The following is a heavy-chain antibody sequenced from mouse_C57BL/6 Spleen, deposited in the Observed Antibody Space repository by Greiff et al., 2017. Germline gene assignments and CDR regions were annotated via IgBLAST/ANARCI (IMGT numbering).Heavy chain of an antibody. V-gene: IGHV3-6*01. J-gene: IGHJ4*01. CDR2: ISYDGSK. Sequence: VQLKQSGPGLVNPSQSLSLTCSVTGYSITSGYYWNWIRQFPGNKLEWMGYISYDGSKNYNPSLKNRIPITRDTSNNQFFLKLNSLTTEDTATYYCARGSGGYYAMDYWGQGTSVTVSS. CDR3: ARGSGGYYAMDY. D-gene: IGHD1-1*02. CDR1: GYSITSGYY.